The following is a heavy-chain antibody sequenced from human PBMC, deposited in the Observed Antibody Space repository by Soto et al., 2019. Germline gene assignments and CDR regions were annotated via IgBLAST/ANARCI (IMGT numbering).Heavy chain of an antibody. D-gene: IGHD3-10*01. J-gene: IGHJ6*02. Sequence: TLSLTCTVSGGSISSGGYYWSWIRQHPGKGLEWIGYIYYSGSTYYNPSLKRRVTISVDTSKNQFSLKLSSVTAADTAVYYCAGATITMVRGASHYYYYYGMDVWGQGTTVTVSS. V-gene: IGHV4-31*03. CDR1: GGSISSGGYY. CDR3: AGATITMVRGASHYYYYYGMDV. CDR2: IYYSGST.